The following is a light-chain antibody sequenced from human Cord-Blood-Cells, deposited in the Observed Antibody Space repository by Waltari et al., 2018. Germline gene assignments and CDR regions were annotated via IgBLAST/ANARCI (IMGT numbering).Light chain of an antibody. J-gene: IGLJ1*01. CDR2: EVS. Sequence: QSALTQPASVLGSPGQSITIACTGTSSAVGGCNYVPLYQPHPGKAPNLMIYEVSNRPSGVSNRFSGSKSGNTASLTISGLQAEDEADYYCSSYTSSSTLYVFGTGTKVTVL. CDR1: SSAVGGCNY. CDR3: SSYTSSSTLYV. V-gene: IGLV2-14*01.